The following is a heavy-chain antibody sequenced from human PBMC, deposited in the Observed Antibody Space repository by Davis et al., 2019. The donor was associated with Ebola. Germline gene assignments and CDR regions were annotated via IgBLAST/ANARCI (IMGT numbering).Heavy chain of an antibody. V-gene: IGHV5-10-1*01. CDR1: GYSFTSYW. Sequence: GESLKISCKGSGYSFTSYWISWVRQMPGKGLEWMGRIDPSDSYTNYSPSFQGHVTISADKSISTAYLQWSSLKASDTAMYYCAIKENYYESSGYEYWGQGTPVTVSS. CDR3: AIKENYYESSGYEY. J-gene: IGHJ4*02. CDR2: IDPSDSYT. D-gene: IGHD3-22*01.